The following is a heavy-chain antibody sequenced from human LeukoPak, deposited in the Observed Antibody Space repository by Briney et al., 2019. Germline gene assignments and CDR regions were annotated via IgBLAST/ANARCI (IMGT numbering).Heavy chain of an antibody. CDR1: GFTFSNYL. Sequence: GGSLRLSFSASGFTFSNYLMSRVRQAPGKGLEWLANINQDGSEIYYVDSLKGRFTISRDNSKNSLYLQMNSLRVEDTAVYYCAKVQSDIVRAVCCSLSLWAQGTMVSVSS. D-gene: IGHD1-26*01. V-gene: IGHV3-7*01. J-gene: IGHJ3*01. CDR2: INQDGSEI. CDR3: AKVQSDIVRAVCCSLSL.